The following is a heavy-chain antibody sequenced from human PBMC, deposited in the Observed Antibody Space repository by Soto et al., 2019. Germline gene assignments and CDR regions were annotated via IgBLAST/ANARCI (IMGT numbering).Heavy chain of an antibody. J-gene: IGHJ3*02. V-gene: IGHV3-30*03. Sequence: QVQLVESGGGVVQPGRSLRLSCAASGFTFSSYGMHWVRQAPGKGLEWVAVISYDGSNKYYADSVKGRFTISRDNXXNTLYLQMNSLRAEDTAVYYCRLNVMVRGEDAFDIWGQGTMVTVSS. D-gene: IGHD3-10*01. CDR2: ISYDGSNK. CDR3: RLNVMVRGEDAFDI. CDR1: GFTFSSYG.